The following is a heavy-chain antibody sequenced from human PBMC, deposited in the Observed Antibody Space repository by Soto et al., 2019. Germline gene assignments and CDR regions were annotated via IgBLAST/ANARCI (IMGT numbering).Heavy chain of an antibody. V-gene: IGHV5-51*01. D-gene: IGHD2-2*01. CDR1: GYSFTSYW. J-gene: IGHJ6*02. CDR2: IYPGDSDT. CDR3: AIWSAFGSEDFVVVPAAGYYYYGMDV. Sequence: PGESLKISCKGSGYSFTSYWIGWVRQMPGKGLEWMGIIYPGDSDTRYSPSFQGQVTISADKSISTAYLQWSSLKASDTAMYYCAIWSAFGSEDFVVVPAAGYYYYGMDVWGQGTTVTVSS.